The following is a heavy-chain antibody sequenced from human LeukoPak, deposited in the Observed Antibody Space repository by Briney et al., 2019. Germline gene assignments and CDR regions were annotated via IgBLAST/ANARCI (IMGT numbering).Heavy chain of an antibody. CDR3: ARAIQYKYSSSLTPDY. CDR2: ITSDSKII. Sequence: GGSLRLSCSASTLTFSTYSMNWVRQAPGKGLEWVSYITSDSKIIHYADSVKGRFTISRDNAKNSLYLQMNSLRAEDTAVYYCARAIQYKYSSSLTPDYWGQGTLVTVSS. CDR1: TLTFSTYS. D-gene: IGHD6-6*01. J-gene: IGHJ4*02. V-gene: IGHV3-48*04.